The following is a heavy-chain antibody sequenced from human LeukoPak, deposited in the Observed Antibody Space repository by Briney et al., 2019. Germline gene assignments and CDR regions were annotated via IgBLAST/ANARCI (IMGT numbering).Heavy chain of an antibody. CDR1: GFTFSSHS. Sequence: GGSLRLSCAASGFTFSSHSMNWVRQAPGKGLEWVSSIRSTTSYIHYADSVKGRFTISRDNVNNSLYLQMNNLRAEDTAVYYCARAGLYQLLWAFDYWGQGNLVTVSS. V-gene: IGHV3-21*01. J-gene: IGHJ4*02. D-gene: IGHD2-2*01. CDR3: ARAGLYQLLWAFDY. CDR2: IRSTTSYI.